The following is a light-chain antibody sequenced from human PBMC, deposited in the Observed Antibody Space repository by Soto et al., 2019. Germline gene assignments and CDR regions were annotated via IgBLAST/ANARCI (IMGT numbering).Light chain of an antibody. Sequence: QSALTQPASVSGSPGQSITISCTGTSSDVGGYDYVSWYQQHPGKAPTLLIYDVINRPSGVSFRFSGFKSGNTASLTISGLQAEDEAEYYCSSYTRSSISVFGTGTKLTVL. CDR3: SSYTRSSISV. CDR2: DVI. J-gene: IGLJ1*01. CDR1: SSDVGGYDY. V-gene: IGLV2-14*01.